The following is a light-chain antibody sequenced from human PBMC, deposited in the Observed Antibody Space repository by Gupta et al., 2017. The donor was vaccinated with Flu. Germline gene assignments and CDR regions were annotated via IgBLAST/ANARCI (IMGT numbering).Light chain of an antibody. CDR3: AAWDDSLNGPNYV. CDR1: SSNMGSNP. Sequence: QSVLTPPPSASGTPGQTVTISCSGSSSNMGSNPVKWYQQLPGTAPKLLIYANNQRPSGVPDRFSGSKSGASASLAISGLQSEDEADYFCAAWDDSLNGPNYVFGTGTKVTVL. V-gene: IGLV1-44*01. CDR2: ANN. J-gene: IGLJ1*01.